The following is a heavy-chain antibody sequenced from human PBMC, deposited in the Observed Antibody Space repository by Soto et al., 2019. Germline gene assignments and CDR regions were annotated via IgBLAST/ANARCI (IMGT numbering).Heavy chain of an antibody. D-gene: IGHD2-2*01. CDR1: GFIFNDYL. V-gene: IGHV3-74*01. J-gene: IGHJ4*02. Sequence: GGSLRLSCAASGFIFNDYLMTCIRQAPGKGLVWVSRINSDGSSTSYADSVKGRFTISRDNAKNTLYLQMNSLRAEDTAVYYCARVYASRKDYWGQGTLVTVSS. CDR2: INSDGSST. CDR3: ARVYASRKDY.